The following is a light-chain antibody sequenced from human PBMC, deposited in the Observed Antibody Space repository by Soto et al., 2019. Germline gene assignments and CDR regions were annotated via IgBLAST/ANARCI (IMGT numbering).Light chain of an antibody. CDR3: QQYRSPPST. Sequence: EIVLTQSPGTLSLSPGERATLSCRASQSVSSSYLAWYQQKPGQAPRLLIYGASSRATGIPDRFSGSGSGTDFTLTISRLEPEDFAVDYCQQYRSPPSTFGQGTRLEIK. J-gene: IGKJ5*01. CDR2: GAS. V-gene: IGKV3-20*01. CDR1: QSVSSSY.